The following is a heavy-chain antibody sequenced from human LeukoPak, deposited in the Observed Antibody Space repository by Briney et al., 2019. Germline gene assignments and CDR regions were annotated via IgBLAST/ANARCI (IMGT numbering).Heavy chain of an antibody. CDR1: GGSISSSNW. J-gene: IGHJ3*02. D-gene: IGHD3-22*01. Sequence: SGTLSLTCAVSGGSISSSNWWSWIRQPPGKGLEWIGEIYHSGSTNYNPSLKSRVTISVDKSKNQFSLKLSSVTAADTAVYYCARGVLIITTNDAFDIWGQGTMVTVSS. CDR3: ARGVLIITTNDAFDI. V-gene: IGHV4-4*02. CDR2: IYHSGST.